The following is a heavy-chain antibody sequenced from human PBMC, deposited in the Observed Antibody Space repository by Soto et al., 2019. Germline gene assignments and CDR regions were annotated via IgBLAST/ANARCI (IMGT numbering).Heavy chain of an antibody. V-gene: IGHV2-5*02. CDR3: AHRLRGGKRSWGFDY. Sequence: QITLKESGPTLVKPTQTLTLTCTFSGFSLSTSGVGVGWIRQPPGKALEWLALIYWDDDKRYSPSLKSRLTITTDTSKNQVVLTMTNMDPVDTATYYCAHRLRGGKRSWGFDYWGQGTLVTVSS. CDR2: IYWDDDK. CDR1: GFSLSTSGVG. D-gene: IGHD2-15*01. J-gene: IGHJ4*02.